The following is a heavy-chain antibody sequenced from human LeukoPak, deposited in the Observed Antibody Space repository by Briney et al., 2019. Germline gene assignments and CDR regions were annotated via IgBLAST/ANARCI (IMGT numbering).Heavy chain of an antibody. CDR3: ARNRPVRYFDWLPRPFDP. CDR1: GGSFSGYY. CDR2: INHSGST. D-gene: IGHD3-9*01. J-gene: IGHJ5*02. Sequence: PSGTLSLTCAVYGGSFSGYYWSWIRQPPGKGLEWIGEINHSGSTNYNPSLKSRVTISVDTSKNQFSLKLSSVTAADTAVYYCARNRPVRYFDWLPRPFDPWGQGTLVTVSS. V-gene: IGHV4-34*01.